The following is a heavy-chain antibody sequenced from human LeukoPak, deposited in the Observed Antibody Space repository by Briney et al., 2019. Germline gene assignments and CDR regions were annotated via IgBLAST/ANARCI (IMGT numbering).Heavy chain of an antibody. Sequence: SETLSLTRAVSGGSFNAYYWSWIRQPPGKGLEWIGEINHSGNTNYNPSLKSRVTISVDTSKNQFSLNLSSVTAADTAVYYCARVPLRYYYYMDVWGKGTTVTVSS. CDR2: INHSGNT. V-gene: IGHV4-34*01. CDR1: GGSFNAYY. J-gene: IGHJ6*03. CDR3: ARVPLRYYYYMDV.